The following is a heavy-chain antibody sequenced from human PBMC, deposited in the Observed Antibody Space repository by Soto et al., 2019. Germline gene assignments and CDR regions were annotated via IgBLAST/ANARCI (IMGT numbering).Heavy chain of an antibody. V-gene: IGHV3-30-3*01. Sequence: SLNLSCAASGFTFSSYAMHWVRQAPGKGLEWAAVISYDGSNKYYADSVKGRFTISRDNSKNTLYLQMNSLRAEDTAVYYCARADDSPIHHYYYYGMDVWGQGTTVTVS. D-gene: IGHD1-1*01. CDR2: ISYDGSNK. CDR1: GFTFSSYA. CDR3: ARADDSPIHHYYYYGMDV. J-gene: IGHJ6*02.